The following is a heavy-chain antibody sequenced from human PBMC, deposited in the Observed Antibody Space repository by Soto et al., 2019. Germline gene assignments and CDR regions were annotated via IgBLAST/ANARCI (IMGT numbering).Heavy chain of an antibody. Sequence: SETLSLTCTVSGGSINYYYWGWIRQPPGKGLEWIGYIYYRGNTNYNPSLKSRVTISLDTSKNQISLKLNSVTAADTAVYYCARLGFLNLYDSSGYYYADAFDIWGQGTMVTVSS. V-gene: IGHV4-59*08. CDR2: IYYRGNT. J-gene: IGHJ3*02. D-gene: IGHD3-22*01. CDR3: ARLGFLNLYDSSGYYYADAFDI. CDR1: GGSINYYY.